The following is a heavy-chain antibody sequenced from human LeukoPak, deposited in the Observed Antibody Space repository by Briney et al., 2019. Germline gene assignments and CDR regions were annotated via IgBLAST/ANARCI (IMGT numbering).Heavy chain of an antibody. CDR2: TYYRSKWYN. CDR3: ARDHIGGRVVAATSNRYFDY. CDR1: GDSVSSNSAA. Sequence: SQTLSLTCAISGDSVSSNSAAWNWIRQSPSRGLEWLGRTYYRSKWYNDYAVSVKSRITINPDTSKNQFSLQLNSVTPEDTAVYYCARDHIGGRVVAATSNRYFDYWGQGTLVTVSS. D-gene: IGHD2-15*01. J-gene: IGHJ4*02. V-gene: IGHV6-1*01.